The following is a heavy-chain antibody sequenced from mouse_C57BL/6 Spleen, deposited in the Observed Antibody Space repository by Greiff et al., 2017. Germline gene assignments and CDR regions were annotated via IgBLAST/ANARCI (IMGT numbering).Heavy chain of an antibody. V-gene: IGHV5-17*01. J-gene: IGHJ4*01. Sequence: EVQGVESGGGLVKPGGSLKLSCAASGFTFSDYGMHWVRQAPEKGLEWVAYISSGSSTIYYADTVKGRFTISRDNAKNTLFLKLTSLRSEDTAMYYCARNDGYYDAMDYWGQGTSVTVSS. CDR2: ISSGSSTI. CDR1: GFTFSDYG. D-gene: IGHD2-3*01. CDR3: ARNDGYYDAMDY.